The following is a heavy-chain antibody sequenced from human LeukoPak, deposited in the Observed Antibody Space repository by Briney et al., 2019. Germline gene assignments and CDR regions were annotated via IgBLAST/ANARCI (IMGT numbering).Heavy chain of an antibody. CDR1: GYTLSDEY. D-gene: IGHD5-18*01. CDR2: INTKSGDT. CDR3: ARDGDSPMVDFDY. Sequence: ASVKVSCKASGYTLSDEYMYWVRQAPGQGLEWMGWINTKSGDTRYAQKFQGRVTMTRDTSIGTIFMELSGLRSDDTGVYYCARDGDSPMVDFDYWGQGTLVTVSS. V-gene: IGHV1-2*02. J-gene: IGHJ4*02.